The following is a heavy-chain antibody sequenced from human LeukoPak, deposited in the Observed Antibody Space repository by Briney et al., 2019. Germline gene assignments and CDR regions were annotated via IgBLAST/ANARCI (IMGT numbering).Heavy chain of an antibody. Sequence: ASVKVSCKASGYTFTSYDVNWLRQAPGQGLEWMAWMNPNSGNTGVAQKFQGRITMTRDTSISTAYLELSSLRSEDTAVYYCSRGRSYYDSSGQEDYWGQGTLVTVSS. CDR3: SRGRSYYDSSGQEDY. CDR2: MNPNSGNT. J-gene: IGHJ4*02. V-gene: IGHV1-8*01. D-gene: IGHD3-22*01. CDR1: GYTFTSYD.